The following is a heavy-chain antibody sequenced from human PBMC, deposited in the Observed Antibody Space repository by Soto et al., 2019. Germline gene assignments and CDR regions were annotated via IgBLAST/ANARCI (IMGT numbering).Heavy chain of an antibody. J-gene: IGHJ4*02. CDR2: IKTKVESYAT. CDR3: TRRHCSGGGCYSDFDY. V-gene: IGHV3-73*01. Sequence: VQLVESGGGLVQPGGSLKLSCAASGCTLSAFDIHWVRQASWEGLEWVGRIKTKVESYATELAASVKGRFTISRDDPKNTAYLEMNSLKTEDTAVYYCTRRHCSGGGCYSDFDYWGQGTLVTVSS. D-gene: IGHD2-15*01. CDR1: GCTLSAFD.